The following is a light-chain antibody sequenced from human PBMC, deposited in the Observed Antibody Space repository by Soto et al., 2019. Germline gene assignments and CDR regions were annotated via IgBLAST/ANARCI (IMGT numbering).Light chain of an antibody. V-gene: IGKV2D-29*01. CDR2: EVS. CDR1: QSLLHSDGKTY. J-gene: IGKJ5*01. CDR3: MQSTQLPPT. Sequence: DVVMTQSPLSLPVTLGQPASISCRSSQSLLHSDGKTYLYWYLQKPGQPPQLLIYEVSNRFSGVPDRFSGSGSGTDFTLEISRVETDDVGIYYCMQSTQLPPTFGQGTRLEIK.